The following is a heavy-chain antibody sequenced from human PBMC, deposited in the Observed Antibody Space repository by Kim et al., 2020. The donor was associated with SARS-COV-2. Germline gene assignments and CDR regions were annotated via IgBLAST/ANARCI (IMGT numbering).Heavy chain of an antibody. J-gene: IGHJ6*02. CDR2: IIPIFGTA. V-gene: IGHV1-69*13. Sequence: SVKVSCKASGGTFSSYAISWVRQAPGQGLEWMGGIIPIFGTANYAQKFQGRVTITADESTSTAYMELSSLRSEDTAVYYCARADTAMDYYYYYGMDVWGQGTTVTVSS. CDR3: ARADTAMDYYYYYGMDV. D-gene: IGHD5-18*01. CDR1: GGTFSSYA.